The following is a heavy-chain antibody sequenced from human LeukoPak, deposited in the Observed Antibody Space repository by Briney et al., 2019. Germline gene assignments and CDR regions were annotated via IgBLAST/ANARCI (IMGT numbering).Heavy chain of an antibody. J-gene: IGHJ5*02. D-gene: IGHD6-13*01. CDR1: GYTFTSYA. CDR3: ARDPYTSSSWYRGRADNWFDP. CDR2: INTNTGNP. Sequence: ASVKVSCKASGYTFTSYAMNWVRQAPGQGLEWMGWINTNTGNPTYAQGFTGRFVFSLDTSVNTAYLQISSLKADDTAVYYCARDPYTSSSWYRGRADNWFDPWGQGTLVTVSS. V-gene: IGHV7-4-1*02.